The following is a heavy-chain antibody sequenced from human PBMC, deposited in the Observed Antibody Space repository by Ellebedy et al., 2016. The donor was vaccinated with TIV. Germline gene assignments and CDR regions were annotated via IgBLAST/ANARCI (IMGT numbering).Heavy chain of an antibody. CDR1: GDSVSSNSAA. CDR2: TYYRSKWYN. D-gene: IGHD2/OR15-2a*01. V-gene: IGHV6-1*01. J-gene: IGHJ6*02. Sequence: SQTLSLTCXISGDSVSSNSAAWNWIRQSPSRGLEWLGRTYYRSKWYNDYAVSVKSRITINPDTSKNQFSLQLNSVTPEDTAVYYCARDMDYVLLDPDYGMDVWGQGTTVTVSS. CDR3: ARDMDYVLLDPDYGMDV.